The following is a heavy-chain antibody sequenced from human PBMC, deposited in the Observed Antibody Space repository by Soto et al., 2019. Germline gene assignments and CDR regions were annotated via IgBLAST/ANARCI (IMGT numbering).Heavy chain of an antibody. CDR1: GGNISRNY. D-gene: IGHD6-13*01. CDR2: IYYSGST. V-gene: IGHV4-59*01. J-gene: IGHJ4*02. CDR3: ARGWDVAAAFLPF. Sequence: SETLSLTCTVSGGNISRNYWTWIRQPPGKGLEWIGHIYYSGSTSYNPSLKSRVTISVDTSKNQFSLKLSSMTAADTAVYYCARGWDVAAAFLPFWGRGTLVTVSS.